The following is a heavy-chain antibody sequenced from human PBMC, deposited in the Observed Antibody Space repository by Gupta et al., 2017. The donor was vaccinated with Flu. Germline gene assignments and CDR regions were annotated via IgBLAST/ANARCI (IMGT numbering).Heavy chain of an antibody. Sequence: TWIRQPPGKEMEWMGYAYYSGSTNYSPSLKSRVTISVDTSRNQFSLKLTSVTAADTAVYYCARVVGGNHFDYWGQGTLVAVSS. J-gene: IGHJ4*02. V-gene: IGHV4-59*01. CDR2: AYYSGST. CDR3: ARVVGGNHFDY.